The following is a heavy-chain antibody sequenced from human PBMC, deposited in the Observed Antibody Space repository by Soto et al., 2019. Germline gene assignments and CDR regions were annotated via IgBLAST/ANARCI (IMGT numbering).Heavy chain of an antibody. D-gene: IGHD3-3*01. CDR3: ATRITVFGLLIPPFDP. CDR2: INHTGGT. CDR1: GGSVNGYY. Sequence: PSETLSLTCAVYGGSVNGYYWKWMRQPPGKGLEWIGEINHTGGTHYNPYLKSRVTMSVDKSKNQFSLRLSSVTAEDTAIYYCATRITVFGLLIPPFDPWGQGTQVTVSS. V-gene: IGHV4-34*01. J-gene: IGHJ5*02.